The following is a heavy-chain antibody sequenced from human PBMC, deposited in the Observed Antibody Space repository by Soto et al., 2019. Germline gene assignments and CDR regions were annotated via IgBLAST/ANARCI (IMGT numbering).Heavy chain of an antibody. CDR1: GFTFSSYS. Sequence: EVQLVESGGGLVKPGGSLRLSCAASGFTFSSYSMNWVGKAPGKGLEGVSSISSSSSYIYYADSVKGRFTISRDNAKNSLYLQMNSLRAEDTAVYYCARDQPGYSYGYGLGYWGQGTLVTVSS. CDR3: ARDQPGYSYGYGLGY. V-gene: IGHV3-21*01. J-gene: IGHJ4*02. CDR2: ISSSSSYI. D-gene: IGHD5-18*01.